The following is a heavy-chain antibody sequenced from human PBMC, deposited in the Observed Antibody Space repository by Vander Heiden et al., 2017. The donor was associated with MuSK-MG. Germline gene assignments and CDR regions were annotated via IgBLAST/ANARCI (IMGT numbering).Heavy chain of an antibody. CDR2: IYYSGST. CDR3: ARHSWGLYPFDY. J-gene: IGHJ4*02. D-gene: IGHD7-27*01. Sequence: QLQLQASCPGLVKPSETLSLTCTVSGDSIISSTYYWGWVRQPPGKGLEWIGSIYYSGSTYYNPSLKSRVTISVDTSKNQFSLKLSSVTAADTAVYFCARHSWGLYPFDYWGQGTLVTVSS. CDR1: GDSIISSTYY. V-gene: IGHV4-39*01.